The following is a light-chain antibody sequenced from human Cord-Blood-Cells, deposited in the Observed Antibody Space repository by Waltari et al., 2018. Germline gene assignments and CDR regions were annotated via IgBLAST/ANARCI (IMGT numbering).Light chain of an antibody. V-gene: IGKV3-11*01. CDR1: QSVSSY. J-gene: IGKJ2*01. Sequence: EIVFTQSPATLSLSPGERATLSCRASQSVSSYLAWYQQKPGQAPRLLIYDASNRATGIPARFSGSGSGTDFTLTISSLEPEDFAVYYCQQRSNWPQYTFGQGTKLEIK. CDR2: DAS. CDR3: QQRSNWPQYT.